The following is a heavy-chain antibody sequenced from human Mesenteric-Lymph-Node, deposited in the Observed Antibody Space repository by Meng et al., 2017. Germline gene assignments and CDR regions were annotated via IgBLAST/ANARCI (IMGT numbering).Heavy chain of an antibody. CDR2: INPNSGGT. J-gene: IGHJ3*02. Sequence: ASVKVSCKASGYTFTGYYMHWVRQAPGQGLEWMGWINPNSGGTNYAQKFQGRVTTTRDTSISTAYMELSSVTAADTAVYYCAREDIVVVPAATDAFDIWGQGTMVTVSS. CDR1: GYTFTGYY. D-gene: IGHD2-2*01. V-gene: IGHV1-2*02. CDR3: AREDIVVVPAATDAFDI.